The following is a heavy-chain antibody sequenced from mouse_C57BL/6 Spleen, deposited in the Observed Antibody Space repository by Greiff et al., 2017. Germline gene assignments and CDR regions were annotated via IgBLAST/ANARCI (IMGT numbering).Heavy chain of an antibody. J-gene: IGHJ3*01. CDR3: ARRENLYYGNYGWFAY. CDR2: IDPSDSYT. CDR1: GYTFTSYW. V-gene: IGHV1-59*01. Sequence: QVQPQQPGAELVRPGTSVKLSCKASGYTFTSYWMHWVKQRPGQGLEWIGVIDPSDSYTNYNQKFKGKATLTVDTSSSTAYMQLSSLTSEDSAVYYCARRENLYYGNYGWFAYWGQGTLVTVSA. D-gene: IGHD2-1*01.